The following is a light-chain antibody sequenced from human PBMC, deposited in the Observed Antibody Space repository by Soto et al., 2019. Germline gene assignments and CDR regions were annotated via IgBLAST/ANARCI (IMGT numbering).Light chain of an antibody. CDR3: SSYTASSTLYV. CDR2: EVS. V-gene: IGLV2-14*01. CDR1: SSDVGGHNY. Sequence: QSALTQPASVSGSPGQSITISCTGTSSDVGGHNYVSWYQQHPGKAPKVMIYEVSNRPSGVSNRFSGSKSGNTASLTISGLQAEDEADYYCSSYTASSTLYVFGTGTKVTVL. J-gene: IGLJ1*01.